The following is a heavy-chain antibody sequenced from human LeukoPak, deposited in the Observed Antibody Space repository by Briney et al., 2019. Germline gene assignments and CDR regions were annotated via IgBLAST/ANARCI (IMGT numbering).Heavy chain of an antibody. CDR1: GFTFSSYW. D-gene: IGHD5-24*01. V-gene: IGHV3-74*01. CDR2: INSDGSST. Sequence: GGSLRLSCAASGFTFSSYWMHWVRQAPGKGLVWASRINSDGSSTSYADSVKGRFTISRDNAKNTLYLQMNSLRAEDTAVYYCARVLEGMATIEELLFDYWGQGTLVTVSS. CDR3: ARVLEGMATIEELLFDY. J-gene: IGHJ4*02.